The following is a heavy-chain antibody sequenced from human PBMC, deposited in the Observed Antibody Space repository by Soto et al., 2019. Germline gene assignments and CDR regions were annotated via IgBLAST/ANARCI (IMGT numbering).Heavy chain of an antibody. Sequence: EVQLEESGGGLFQPGGSLRLTCAVSGFSLNNYWMHWVRQRPGKGLVWVARIYRDGTTSYADSVKGRFTISRDNAKNTVSLQMNSLKDEDTAVYYCMRGNTGYGNFDYWGQGTLATVSS. J-gene: IGHJ4*02. D-gene: IGHD5-12*01. CDR2: IYRDGTT. V-gene: IGHV3-74*01. CDR3: MRGNTGYGNFDY. CDR1: GFSLNNYW.